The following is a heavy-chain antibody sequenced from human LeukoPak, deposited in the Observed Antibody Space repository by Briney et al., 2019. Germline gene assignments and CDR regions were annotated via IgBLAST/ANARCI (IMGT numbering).Heavy chain of an antibody. CDR2: INHSGST. CDR1: GGSFSGYY. V-gene: IGHV4-34*01. CDR3: ARGMVERWIVGAAFGY. J-gene: IGHJ4*02. D-gene: IGHD1-26*01. Sequence: SETLSLTCAVYGGSFSGYYWSWIRQPPGRGLEWIGEINHSGSTNYNPSLKSRVTISVDTSKNQFSLKLSSVTAADTAVYYCARGMVERWIVGAAFGYRGQGTLVTVSS.